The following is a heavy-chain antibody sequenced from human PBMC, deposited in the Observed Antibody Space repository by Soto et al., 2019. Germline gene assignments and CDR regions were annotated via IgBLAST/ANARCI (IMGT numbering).Heavy chain of an antibody. CDR2: ISYDGSNK. J-gene: IGHJ5*02. CDR1: GFTFSSYA. CDR3: ARELEVAVAGA. V-gene: IGHV3-30-3*01. Sequence: QVQLVESGGGVVQPGRSLRLSCAASGFTFSSYAMHWVRQAPGKGLEWVAVISYDGSNKYYADSVKGRFTISRDNSKNTLYLQMNSLRAEDTAVYYCARELEVAVAGAWGQATLLTVSS. D-gene: IGHD6-19*01.